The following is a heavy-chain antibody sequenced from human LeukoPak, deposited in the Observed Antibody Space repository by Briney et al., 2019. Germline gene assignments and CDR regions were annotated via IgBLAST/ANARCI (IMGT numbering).Heavy chain of an antibody. CDR1: GFTFSSFS. Sequence: SGGSLRLSCEVSGFTFSSFSMSWVRQAPGKGLEWVSDISGSGTNTHYADAVEGRFTISRDNFKTTLYLQMNSLRAEDTAVYYCARDYWSVYYMNVWGKGTTVTVSS. CDR3: ARDYWSVYYMNV. CDR2: ISGSGTNT. J-gene: IGHJ6*03. D-gene: IGHD2-8*02. V-gene: IGHV3-23*01.